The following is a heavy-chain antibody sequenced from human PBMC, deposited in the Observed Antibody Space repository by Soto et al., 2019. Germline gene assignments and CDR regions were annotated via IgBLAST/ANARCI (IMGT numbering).Heavy chain of an antibody. D-gene: IGHD1-1*01. CDR2: ISGSGGST. J-gene: IGHJ3*02. Sequence: PVGSLRLSGSTSGFTFSTYAMNWVRQAPGKGLEWVSAISGSGGSTYYADSVKGRFTISRDNSKNTLYLQMNSLRAEDTAVYYCAMNVAFDIWGQGTMVTVSS. CDR3: AMNVAFDI. CDR1: GFTFSTYA. V-gene: IGHV3-23*01.